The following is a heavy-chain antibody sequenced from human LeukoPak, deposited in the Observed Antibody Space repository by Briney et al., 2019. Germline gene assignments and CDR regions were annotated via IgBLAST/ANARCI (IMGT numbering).Heavy chain of an antibody. CDR1: GFTFSSYG. Sequence: GGSLRLSCAASGFTFSSYGMHWVRQAPGKGLEWVANIKQDGSVKYYVDSVRGRFTISRDNAKNSVYPQMNSLRAEDTAVYYCARIGYSSSCLDYWGQGTLVTVSS. J-gene: IGHJ4*02. D-gene: IGHD6-19*01. CDR3: ARIGYSSSCLDY. CDR2: IKQDGSVK. V-gene: IGHV3-7*01.